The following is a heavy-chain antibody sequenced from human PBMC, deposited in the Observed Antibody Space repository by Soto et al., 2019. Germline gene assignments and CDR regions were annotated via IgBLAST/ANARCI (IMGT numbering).Heavy chain of an antibody. CDR2: ISSSSSYI. J-gene: IGHJ4*02. Sequence: PGGSLRLSCAASGFTFSSYSMNWVRQAPGKGLEWVSSISSSSSYIYYADSVKGRFTISRDNAKNSLYLQMNSLRAEDTAVYYCSDTSIRGSWYIFDYWGQGTLVTVSS. CDR1: GFTFSSYS. CDR3: SDTSIRGSWYIFDY. D-gene: IGHD6-13*01. V-gene: IGHV3-21*01.